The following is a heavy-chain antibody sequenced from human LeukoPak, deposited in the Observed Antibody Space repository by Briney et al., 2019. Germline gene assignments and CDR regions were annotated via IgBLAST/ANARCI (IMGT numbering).Heavy chain of an antibody. CDR2: INHSGST. Sequence: SETLSLTCAVYGGSFSSYYWSWIRQPPGKGLEWIGEINHSGSTNYNPSLRSRVTISVDTSKNQFSLKLSSVTAADTAVYYCASGNRKVTDYWGQGTLVTVSS. CDR1: GGSFSSYY. V-gene: IGHV4-34*01. J-gene: IGHJ4*02. D-gene: IGHD4-4*01. CDR3: ASGNRKVTDY.